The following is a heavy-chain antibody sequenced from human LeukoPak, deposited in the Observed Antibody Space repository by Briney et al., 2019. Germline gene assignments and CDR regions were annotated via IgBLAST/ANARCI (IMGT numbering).Heavy chain of an antibody. CDR3: ARPRYGSGSLDS. V-gene: IGHV4-34*01. D-gene: IGHD3-10*01. J-gene: IGHJ4*02. Sequence: SETLSLTCAVYAESFSGHYWTSTRHPPGRGLDWIGEINHSGSTASNPSLNNRVTISVDTSKNQFSLKLTSVTAADTAVYYCARPRYGSGSLDSWGQGTLVTVSS. CDR1: AESFSGHY. CDR2: INHSGST.